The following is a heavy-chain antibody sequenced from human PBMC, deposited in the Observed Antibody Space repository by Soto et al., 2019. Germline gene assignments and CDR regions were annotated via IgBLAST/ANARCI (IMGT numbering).Heavy chain of an antibody. CDR2: ISYDGSNK. CDR3: ARDAYGSGSYYNVGGMDV. V-gene: IGHV3-30-3*01. J-gene: IGHJ6*02. Sequence: QVQLVESGGGVVQPGRSLRLSCAASGFTFSSYAMHWVRQAPGKRLEWVAVISYDGSNKYYADSVKGRFTISRDKSKNTLYLQMNSLRAEDAAVYYCARDAYGSGSYYNVGGMDVWGQGTTVTVSS. CDR1: GFTFSSYA. D-gene: IGHD3-10*01.